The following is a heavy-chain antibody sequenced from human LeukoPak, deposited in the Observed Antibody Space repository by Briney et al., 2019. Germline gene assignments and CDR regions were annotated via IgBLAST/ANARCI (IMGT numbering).Heavy chain of an antibody. CDR3: ARDWDGDYGIRS. D-gene: IGHD4-17*01. CDR2: IYSGGST. Sequence: GGSLRLSCAASGFSFSNYGIHWVRQAPGKGLEWVSVIYSGGSTYHADSVKGRFTISRDNSKNTLYLQMNSLRAEDTAVYYCARDWDGDYGIRSWGQGTLVTVSS. V-gene: IGHV3-66*01. CDR1: GFSFSNYG. J-gene: IGHJ5*02.